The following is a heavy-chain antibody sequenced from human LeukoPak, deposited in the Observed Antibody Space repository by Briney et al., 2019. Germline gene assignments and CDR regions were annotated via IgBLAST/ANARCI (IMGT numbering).Heavy chain of an antibody. CDR3: ARDDSRAYGPLDY. Sequence: GGSLRLSCAASGFTFSSYSMNWVRQAPGKGLEWVSSISSSSSYIYYADSVKGRFTISRDNAKNSLCLQMNSLRAEDTAVYYCARDDSRAYGPLDYWGQGTLVTVSS. V-gene: IGHV3-21*01. J-gene: IGHJ4*02. CDR2: ISSSSSYI. CDR1: GFTFSSYS. D-gene: IGHD3-22*01.